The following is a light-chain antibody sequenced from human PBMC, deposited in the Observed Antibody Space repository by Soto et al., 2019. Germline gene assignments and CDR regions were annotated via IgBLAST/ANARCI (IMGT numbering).Light chain of an antibody. Sequence: IVLTQSPATPSLSPGERATLSCRASQSIDNYLAWYQQKPGQAPRVIIYYASTRATGIPDRFSGSGSGTDFTLTISSLEPDDFAVYYCQHRNSWPPGALSFGGGTKIDIK. CDR3: QHRNSWPPGALS. J-gene: IGKJ4*01. CDR2: YAS. V-gene: IGKV3-11*01. CDR1: QSIDNY.